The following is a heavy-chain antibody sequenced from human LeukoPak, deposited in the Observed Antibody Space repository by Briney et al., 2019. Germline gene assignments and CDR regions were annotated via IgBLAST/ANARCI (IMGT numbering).Heavy chain of an antibody. CDR3: ARGYYYGMDA. Sequence: GGSLRLSCAASGFTFSSYWIHWVRQAPGKGLVWVSLINSDGSSTTYADSVKGRFTFSRDNAKNTVYLQMNSLRVGDTAVYYCARGYYYGMDAWGQGTTVIVSS. V-gene: IGHV3-74*01. CDR1: GFTFSSYW. J-gene: IGHJ6*02. CDR2: INSDGSST.